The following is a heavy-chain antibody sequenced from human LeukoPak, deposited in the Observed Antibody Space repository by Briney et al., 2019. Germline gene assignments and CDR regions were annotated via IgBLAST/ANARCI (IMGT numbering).Heavy chain of an antibody. CDR2: MNPNSGNT. J-gene: IGHJ4*02. D-gene: IGHD6-13*01. CDR3: ARGRKQQLARGDY. V-gene: IGHV1-8*01. CDR1: GYTFTSYD. Sequence: ASVKVSCKASGYTFTSYDINWVRQATGQGLEWMGWMNPNSGNTGYAQKFQGRVTMTRNTSISTAYMELSSLRSEDTAMYYCARGRKQQLARGDYWGQGTLVTVSS.